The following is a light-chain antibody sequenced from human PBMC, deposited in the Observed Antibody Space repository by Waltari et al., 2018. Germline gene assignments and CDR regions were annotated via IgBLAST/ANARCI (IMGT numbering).Light chain of an antibody. CDR3: QQYAISPRT. CDR2: DVF. J-gene: IGKJ2*02. Sequence: SPIQNVGTTYFSWFQQNPGQSPSLLIYDVFTRASGVPDRFTGSGSGTDFSLTISSLEAEDFAAYYCQQYAISPRTFGQGTKVEIK. V-gene: IGKV3-20*01. CDR1: QNVGTTY.